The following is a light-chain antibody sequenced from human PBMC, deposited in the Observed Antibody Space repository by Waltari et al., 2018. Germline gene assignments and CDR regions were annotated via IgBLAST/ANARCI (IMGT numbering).Light chain of an antibody. J-gene: IGLJ1*01. CDR1: ICDPGGYSF. Sequence: QSALTPPASRSGSPGQSITLPCTRVICDPGGYSFVSWYQRHPGKAPKLMIYDVSHRPSGVSNRFSGSKSGNTASLTISGLQPEDEADYYCSSYTSIIPPFLFGTGTKVTVL. CDR2: DVS. CDR3: SSYTSIIPPFL. V-gene: IGLV2-14*01.